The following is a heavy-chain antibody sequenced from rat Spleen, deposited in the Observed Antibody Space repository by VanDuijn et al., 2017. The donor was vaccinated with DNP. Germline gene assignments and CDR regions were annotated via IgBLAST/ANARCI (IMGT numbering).Heavy chain of an antibody. J-gene: IGHJ2*01. CDR2: ITSSGGST. CDR3: ARHVDF. V-gene: IGHV5-31*01. CDR1: GFTFNNYW. Sequence: EVQLVESGGDLVQPGRSLKLSCVASGFTFNNYWMTWIRQVPGKGLEWVASITSSGGSTYYPDSVKGRFTISRDDAKNTLYLQMNSLRSEDTATYYCARHVDFWGQGVMVTVSS.